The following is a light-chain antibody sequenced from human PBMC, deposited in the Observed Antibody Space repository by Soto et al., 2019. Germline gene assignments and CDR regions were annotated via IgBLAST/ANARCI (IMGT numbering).Light chain of an antibody. J-gene: IGLJ1*01. CDR1: SSDVGGYNY. CDR3: QSYESSSLSGFV. V-gene: IGLV2-14*01. Sequence: QSVLTQPASVSGSPGQSITISCTGTSSDVGGYNYVSWYQQLPGKAPKLMIYEVTKRPSGVSNRFSGSKSGNTASLTISGLQAEDEGDYYCQSYESSSLSGFVFGSGTKVTVL. CDR2: EVT.